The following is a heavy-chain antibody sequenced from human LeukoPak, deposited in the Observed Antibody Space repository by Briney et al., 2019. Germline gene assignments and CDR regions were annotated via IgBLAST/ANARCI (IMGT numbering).Heavy chain of an antibody. CDR3: ARDPNWGSPSGYFDY. CDR2: IKEDGREK. Sequence: GSPRTPCLSPGIRFRSLWKKRVRPGPGEGLGWVAKIKEDGREKYYVDSVKGRFTISRDNAKNSLYLQMNSLRAEDTAVYYCARDPNWGSPSGYFDYWGQGTLVTVSS. CDR1: IRFRSLW. V-gene: IGHV3-7*05. D-gene: IGHD7-27*01. J-gene: IGHJ4*02.